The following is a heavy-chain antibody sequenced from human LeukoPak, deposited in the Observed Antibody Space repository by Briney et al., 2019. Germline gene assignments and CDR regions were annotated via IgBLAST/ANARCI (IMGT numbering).Heavy chain of an antibody. J-gene: IGHJ4*02. CDR3: ARIVWFGELAPSFDC. CDR2: IYYSGST. V-gene: IGHV4-59*01. Sequence: SETLSLTCTVSGGSISSYYWSWIRQPPGKGLEWIGYIYYSGSTNYNPSLESRVTISGDTSKNQFSLKLSSVTAADTAVYYCARIVWFGELAPSFDCWGQGTLVTVSS. D-gene: IGHD3-10*01. CDR1: GGSISSYY.